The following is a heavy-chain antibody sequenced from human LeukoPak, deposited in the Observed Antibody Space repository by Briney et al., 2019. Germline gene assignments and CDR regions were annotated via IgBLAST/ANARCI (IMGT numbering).Heavy chain of an antibody. CDR1: GGSFSGYY. D-gene: IGHD2-2*02. Sequence: SETLSLTCAVYGGSFSGYYWSWIRQPPGKGLEWIGEINHSGSTNYNPSLKSRVTMSVDTSKNQFSLKLSSVTAADTAVYYCARGDIVVVPAAIHTRPFDYWGQGTLVTVSS. J-gene: IGHJ4*02. CDR2: INHSGST. CDR3: ARGDIVVVPAAIHTRPFDY. V-gene: IGHV4-34*01.